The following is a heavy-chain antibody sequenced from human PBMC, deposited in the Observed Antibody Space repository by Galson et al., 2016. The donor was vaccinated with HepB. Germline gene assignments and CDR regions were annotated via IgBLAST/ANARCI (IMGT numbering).Heavy chain of an antibody. Sequence: SGAEVKKPGESLRLSCAASGFSFSSYAMSWVRQTPGKGLEWVALISYDGNNKYYADSVKGRFTISRDNSKNTLYLQMNSLRAEDTAVYYCARDTATMGYLDYWGQGSLVTVSS. J-gene: IGHJ4*02. CDR3: ARDTATMGYLDY. D-gene: IGHD3-10*01. CDR1: GFSFSSYA. CDR2: ISYDGNNK. V-gene: IGHV3-30-3*01.